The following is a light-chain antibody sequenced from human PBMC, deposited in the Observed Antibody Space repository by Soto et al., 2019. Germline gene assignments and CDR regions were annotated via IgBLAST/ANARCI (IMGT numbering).Light chain of an antibody. CDR1: QSVSSSY. Sequence: EIVLTQSPGTLSLSPGERATLSCRASQSVSSSYLAWYQQKPGQAPRLLIYGASSRTTGIQDRFSGSGSGSDFTLTISRLEPDDFAVYYCHQYGSSPGTFGQGTKVEIK. CDR3: HQYGSSPGT. V-gene: IGKV3-20*01. J-gene: IGKJ1*01. CDR2: GAS.